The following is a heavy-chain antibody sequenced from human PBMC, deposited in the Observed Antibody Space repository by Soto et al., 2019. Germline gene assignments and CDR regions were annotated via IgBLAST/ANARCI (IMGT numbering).Heavy chain of an antibody. CDR1: GGSISSSSYY. CDR3: ARLPSLTTVTTPAFDI. V-gene: IGHV4-39*01. J-gene: IGHJ3*02. D-gene: IGHD4-17*01. CDR2: IYYSGST. Sequence: QLQLQESGPGLVKPSETLSLTCTVSGGSISSSSYYWGWIRQPPGKGLEWIGSIYYSGSTYYNPSLKSRGTISVDTSKNQFSLKLSSVTAADTAVYYCARLPSLTTVTTPAFDIWGQGTMVTVSS.